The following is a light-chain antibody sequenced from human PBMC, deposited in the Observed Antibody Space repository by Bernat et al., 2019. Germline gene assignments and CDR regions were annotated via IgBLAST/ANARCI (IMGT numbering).Light chain of an antibody. Sequence: QSVLTQPPSVSGAPGQRVTISCTGSSSNIGAGCDVHWYQQLPGTAPKLLIYGNSNRPSGVPDRFSGSKSGTSASLAITGLQAEDEADYYCQSYDSSLSGPSLFGGGTKLTVL. CDR2: GNS. V-gene: IGLV1-40*01. CDR1: SSNIGAGCD. J-gene: IGLJ2*01. CDR3: QSYDSSLSGPSL.